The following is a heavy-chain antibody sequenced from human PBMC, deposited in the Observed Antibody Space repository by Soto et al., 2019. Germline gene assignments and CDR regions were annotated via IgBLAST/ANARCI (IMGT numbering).Heavy chain of an antibody. D-gene: IGHD6-13*01. J-gene: IGHJ1*01. Sequence: EGSLRLSCAASGFTFGSFAMSWVRQAPGKGLEWVSAISGSGGSTYYADSVKGRLTISRDNSKNTLYLQMNSLRAEDTAVYYCAIEFAPIAGAATLEYFQHWGQGTLVTVSS. CDR1: GFTFGSFA. CDR3: AIEFAPIAGAATLEYFQH. CDR2: ISGSGGST. V-gene: IGHV3-23*01.